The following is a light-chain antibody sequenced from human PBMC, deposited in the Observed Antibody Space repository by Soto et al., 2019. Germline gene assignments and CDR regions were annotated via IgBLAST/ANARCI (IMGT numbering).Light chain of an antibody. J-gene: IGKJ1*01. Sequence: ENFLTQSPGTLSLSPGEGATLSCRASQSVSSYLAWYQQKPGQAPRLLIYDASNRATGIPARFSGSGSGTDFTLTISSLEPEDFAVYYCQQRSDWPRTFGQGTKVDIK. CDR2: DAS. CDR1: QSVSSY. V-gene: IGKV3-11*01. CDR3: QQRSDWPRT.